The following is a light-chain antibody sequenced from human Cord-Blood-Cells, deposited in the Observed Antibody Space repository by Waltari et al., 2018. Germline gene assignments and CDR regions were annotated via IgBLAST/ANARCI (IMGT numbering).Light chain of an antibody. CDR1: QSISSW. CDR2: KAS. Sequence: DIQLTQSPSTLSASVGDRVNITCRASQSISSWLAWYKQKPGKAPKLLIYKASSLESGVPSRFSGSGSGTEFTLTISSLQPDDFATYYCQQYNSYSGTFGQGTKVEIK. J-gene: IGKJ1*01. CDR3: QQYNSYSGT. V-gene: IGKV1-5*03.